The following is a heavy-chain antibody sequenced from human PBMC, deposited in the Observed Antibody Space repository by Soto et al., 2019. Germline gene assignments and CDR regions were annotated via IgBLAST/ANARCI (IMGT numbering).Heavy chain of an antibody. CDR2: IYYRGST. CDR3: ARGYYGSGNYDNPTRGMDV. J-gene: IGHJ6*02. CDR1: GGSISSGGYY. V-gene: IGHV4-31*03. D-gene: IGHD3-10*01. Sequence: QVQLQESGPGLVKPSQTLSLTCTVSGGSISSGGYYWSWIRQHPGKGLEWIGYIYYRGSTYYNPSLKSRVTISLDTSKNQFSLTLSSVTAADTAVYWCARGYYGSGNYDNPTRGMDVWGQGTTVTVSS.